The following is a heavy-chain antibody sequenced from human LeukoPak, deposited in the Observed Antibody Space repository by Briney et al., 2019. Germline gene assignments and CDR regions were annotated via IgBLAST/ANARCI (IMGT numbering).Heavy chain of an antibody. CDR3: ARDRYDSSGYTDY. V-gene: IGHV3-48*01. Sequence: GGSLRLSCAASGFTFSSYGMNWVRQAPGKGLEWVSYISSSSAIYYADSVRGRFTISRDNAKNSLYLQMNSLRAEDTAVYYCARDRYDSSGYTDYWGQGTLVTVSS. J-gene: IGHJ4*02. D-gene: IGHD3-22*01. CDR2: ISSSSAI. CDR1: GFTFSSYG.